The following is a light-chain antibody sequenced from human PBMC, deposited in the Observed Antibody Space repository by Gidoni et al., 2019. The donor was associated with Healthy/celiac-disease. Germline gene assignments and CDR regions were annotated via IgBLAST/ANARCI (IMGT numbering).Light chain of an antibody. V-gene: IGKV3-20*01. J-gene: IGKJ1*01. CDR2: GAS. Sequence: IVLTQSPGPLSLSPGERATLSCRASQSVSSSYLAWYQQKPGQAPRLLIYGASSRATGSPDRFSGSGSGTDFTLNISRLEPEDFAVYYCQQYGSSPTFGQGTKVEIK. CDR1: QSVSSSY. CDR3: QQYGSSPT.